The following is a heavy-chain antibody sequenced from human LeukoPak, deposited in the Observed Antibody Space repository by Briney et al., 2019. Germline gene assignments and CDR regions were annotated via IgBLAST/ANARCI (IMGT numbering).Heavy chain of an antibody. CDR2: LSSTNTYI. J-gene: IGHJ6*04. V-gene: IGHV3-21*01. D-gene: IGHD6-19*01. Sequence: GGSLRLSCAVSGFSFNTYTMNWVRQAPGKGLEWVSYLSSTNTYISYADSVKGRFTISRDNSKNSLYLQMNSLRAEDTAVYYCARCTSGWTGHYSWYTCVWGRGTTVIVSA. CDR3: ARCTSGWTGHYSWYTCV. CDR1: GFSFNTYT.